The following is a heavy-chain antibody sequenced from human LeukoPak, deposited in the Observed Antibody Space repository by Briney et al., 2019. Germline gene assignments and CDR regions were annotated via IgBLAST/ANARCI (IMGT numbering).Heavy chain of an antibody. CDR1: GGTFSSYA. Sequence: ASVTVSCKASGGTFSSYAISWVRQAPGQGLEWMGRIIPILGIANYAQKFQGRVTITADKSTSTAYMELSSLRSEDTAVYYCARGFDYYDSSGYPQDPNWFDPWGQGTLVTVSS. D-gene: IGHD3-22*01. J-gene: IGHJ5*02. V-gene: IGHV1-69*04. CDR2: IIPILGIA. CDR3: ARGFDYYDSSGYPQDPNWFDP.